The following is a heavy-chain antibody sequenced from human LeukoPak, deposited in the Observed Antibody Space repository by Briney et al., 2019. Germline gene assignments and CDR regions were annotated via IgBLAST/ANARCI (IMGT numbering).Heavy chain of an antibody. CDR3: ARVMTTGTVDY. V-gene: IGHV3-30-3*01. D-gene: IGHD1-1*01. Sequence: GGSLRLSCAAPGFTFSSYAMHWVRQAPGKGLEWVAVASYDGSNKYYADSVKGRFTISRDNSKNTLYLQMNSLRAEDTAVYYCARVMTTGTVDYWGQGTLVTVSS. CDR2: ASYDGSNK. J-gene: IGHJ4*02. CDR1: GFTFSSYA.